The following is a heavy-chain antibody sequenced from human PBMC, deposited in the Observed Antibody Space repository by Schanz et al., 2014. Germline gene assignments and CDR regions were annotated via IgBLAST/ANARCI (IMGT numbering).Heavy chain of an antibody. V-gene: IGHV1-69*09. CDR3: ARGLGDERWLDLNEAFDI. CDR1: GYIFGSHG. Sequence: QVQLVQSGAEVKKPGASVKVSCKASGYIFGSHGMTWVRQAPGQGLEWMGRIIPILGITNVAQTFQDRVTITADKAASTAYMELSSLRSEDTAVYYCARGLGDERWLDLNEAFDIWGQGTIXTVSS. D-gene: IGHD6-19*01. CDR2: IIPILGIT. J-gene: IGHJ3*02.